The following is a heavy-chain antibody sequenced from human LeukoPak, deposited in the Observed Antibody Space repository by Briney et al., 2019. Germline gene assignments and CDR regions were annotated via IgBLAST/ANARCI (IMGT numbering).Heavy chain of an antibody. Sequence: GGSLRLSCAASGFTFSSYVMHWVRQAPGKGLEWVAVISYDGSNKYYADSVKGRFTISRDNSKNTLYLQMNSLRAEDTAVYYCAKGIYYYDSSGYYQSDAFDIWGQGTMVTVSS. J-gene: IGHJ3*02. D-gene: IGHD3-22*01. CDR2: ISYDGSNK. CDR3: AKGIYYYDSSGYYQSDAFDI. CDR1: GFTFSSYV. V-gene: IGHV3-30*18.